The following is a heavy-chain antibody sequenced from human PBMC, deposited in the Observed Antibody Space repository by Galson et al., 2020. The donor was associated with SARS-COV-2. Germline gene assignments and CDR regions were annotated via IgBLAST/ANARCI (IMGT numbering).Heavy chain of an antibody. CDR1: AFTFIIYA. V-gene: IGHV3-23*01. CDR3: AKYSFRNYGYYFDY. Sequence: GGSLSLSCAASAFTFIIYAMSWLPHAPGKALVWFSSFSTTVGHTYYADSVKGRFTISIDNSKNTLYLQMNSLRAEDTAVYYCAKYSFRNYGYYFDYWGQGTLVIVSS. CDR2: FSTTVGHT. J-gene: IGHJ4*02. D-gene: IGHD3-10*01.